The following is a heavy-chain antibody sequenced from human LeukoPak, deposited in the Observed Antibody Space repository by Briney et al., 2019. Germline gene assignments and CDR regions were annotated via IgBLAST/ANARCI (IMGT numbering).Heavy chain of an antibody. J-gene: IGHJ4*02. V-gene: IGHV1-18*01. Sequence: ASVKVSCKASGYTFTSYGIRWVRQAPGQGLEWMGWISAYNGNTNYAQKLQGRVTMTTDTSTSTAYMELRSLRSDDTAVYYCARFSEVVVTAGNDYWGQGTLVTVSS. D-gene: IGHD2-21*02. CDR1: GYTFTSYG. CDR3: ARFSEVVVTAGNDY. CDR2: ISAYNGNT.